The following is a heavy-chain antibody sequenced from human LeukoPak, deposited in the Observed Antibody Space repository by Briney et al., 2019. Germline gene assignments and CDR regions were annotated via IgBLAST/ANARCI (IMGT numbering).Heavy chain of an antibody. CDR2: TYYRSKWSS. V-gene: IGHV6-1*01. CDR3: ARDGAPVHTAMPD. CDR1: GDSVSSNSAA. D-gene: IGHD5-18*01. Sequence: SQTLSLTCAISGDSVSSNSAAWNWIRQSPSRGLEWLGRTYYRSKWSSDYAVSVKSRITINPGTSKNQFSLQLNSVTPEDTAVCYCARDGAPVHTAMPDWGQGTLVTVSS. J-gene: IGHJ4*02.